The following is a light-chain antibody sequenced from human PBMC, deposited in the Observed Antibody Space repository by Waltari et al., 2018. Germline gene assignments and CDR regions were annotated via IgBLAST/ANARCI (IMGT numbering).Light chain of an antibody. J-gene: IGKJ1*01. CDR3: QQFNSYPRT. V-gene: IGKV1-9*01. CDR1: QDIYTY. Sequence: IQLTQSPSALSASVGDRVTITCRATQDIYTYLAWYQQEPGKAPKLLIYTASTLQSRVPSRFSGSGSGTDFTLTISSLQPEDFATYYCQQFNSYPRTFGQGTKVEIK. CDR2: TAS.